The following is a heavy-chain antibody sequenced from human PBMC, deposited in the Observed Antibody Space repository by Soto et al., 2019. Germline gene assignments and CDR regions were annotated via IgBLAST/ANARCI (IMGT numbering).Heavy chain of an antibody. CDR3: ARTQSAHYYDSSGYYPYFDY. V-gene: IGHV2-70*01. CDR2: IDWDDDK. CDR1: GFSLSTSGMC. J-gene: IGHJ4*02. Sequence: SGPTLVNPTQTLTLTCTFSGFSLSTSGMCVSWIRQPPGKALEWLALIDWDDDKYYSTSLKTRLTISKDTSKNQVVLTMTNMDPVDTATYYCARTQSAHYYDSSGYYPYFDYWGQGTLVTVSS. D-gene: IGHD3-22*01.